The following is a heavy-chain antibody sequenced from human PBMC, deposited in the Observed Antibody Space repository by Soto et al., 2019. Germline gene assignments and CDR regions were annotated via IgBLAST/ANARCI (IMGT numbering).Heavy chain of an antibody. Sequence: EVQLVESGGGLVQPGRSLRLSCAASGFTFDDYAMHWVRQAPGKGLEWVSGISWNSGSIGYADSVKGRFTISRDNAKNYLYLQMNSLRAEDTALYYCAKDINHCSGGSCYSLAFDYWGQGTLVTVSS. CDR1: GFTFDDYA. D-gene: IGHD2-15*01. CDR3: AKDINHCSGGSCYSLAFDY. J-gene: IGHJ4*02. V-gene: IGHV3-9*01. CDR2: ISWNSGSI.